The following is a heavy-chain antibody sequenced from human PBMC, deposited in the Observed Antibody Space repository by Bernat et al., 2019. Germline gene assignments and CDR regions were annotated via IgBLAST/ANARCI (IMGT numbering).Heavy chain of an antibody. CDR3: ARHNLDYYYGMDV. CDR2: IYPGASDT. CDR1: GYSFTTYW. J-gene: IGHJ6*02. V-gene: IGHV5-51*01. D-gene: IGHD1-14*01. Sequence: EVQLVQSGAEVKKPGESLKISCKGSGYSFTTYWIGWVRRMPGKGLCGMGIIYPGASDTRYSPSFQGHVTISADKSISTAYLQWSSLKASDTAMDYCARHNLDYYYGMDVWGQGTTVTVSS.